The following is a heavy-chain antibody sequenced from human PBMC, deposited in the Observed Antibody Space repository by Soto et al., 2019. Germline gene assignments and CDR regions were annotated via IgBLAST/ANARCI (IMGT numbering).Heavy chain of an antibody. J-gene: IGHJ3*02. CDR3: ATHAYYYDSSGRRDAFDI. Sequence: ASVKVSCKASGYSFTSYDINWLRQAPGQGLEWMGRMNPKSGHTDYSQKLQGRVTLTRDTSITTAYMRLSSLTSEDTAGCFWATHAYYYDSSGRRDAFDIWGQGTMVTV. D-gene: IGHD3-22*01. CDR1: GYSFTSYD. V-gene: IGHV1-8*01. CDR2: MNPKSGHT.